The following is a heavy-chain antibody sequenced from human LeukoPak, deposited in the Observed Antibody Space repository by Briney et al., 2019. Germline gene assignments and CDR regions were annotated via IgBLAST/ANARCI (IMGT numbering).Heavy chain of an antibody. CDR2: IMTASEGGRI. D-gene: IGHD2-2*01. CDR3: TTGLGRTNDDY. Sequence: PGGSLRLSCAASGIIFSNYWMTWVRQVPGKGLEWVGRIMTASEGGRIDYGAFVKGRFTISRDDSKAMLYLQMSGLQSDDTGIYYCTTGLGRTNDDYWGPGTLVTVSS. J-gene: IGHJ4*02. V-gene: IGHV3-15*01. CDR1: GIIFSNYW.